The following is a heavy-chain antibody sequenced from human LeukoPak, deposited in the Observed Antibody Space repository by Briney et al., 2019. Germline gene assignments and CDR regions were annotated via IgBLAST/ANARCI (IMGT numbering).Heavy chain of an antibody. J-gene: IGHJ5*02. CDR3: ARATWSSAENWFDP. D-gene: IGHD6-25*01. CDR1: GYTFTSNY. Sequence: ASVKVSCKAFGYTFTSNYMHWVRQAPGQGLEWMGWISAYNGNTNYAQKLQGRVTMTTDTSTSTAYMELRSLRSDDTAVYYCARATWSSAENWFDPWGQGTLVTVSS. CDR2: ISAYNGNT. V-gene: IGHV1-18*04.